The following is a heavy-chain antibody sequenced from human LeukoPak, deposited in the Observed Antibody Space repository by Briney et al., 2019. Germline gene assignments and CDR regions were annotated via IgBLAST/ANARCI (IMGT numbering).Heavy chain of an antibody. D-gene: IGHD5-18*01. CDR2: IIPIFGTA. CDR3: ARDLRLGYSYGRYYYYYMDV. V-gene: IGHV1-69*05. CDR1: GGTFSSYA. J-gene: IGHJ6*03. Sequence: ASVKVSCKASGGTFSSYAISWVRQAPGQGLEWMGRIIPIFGTANYAQKFQGRVTITTDESTSTAYMELSSLRSEDTAVYYCARDLRLGYSYGRYYYYYMDVWGKGTTVTVSS.